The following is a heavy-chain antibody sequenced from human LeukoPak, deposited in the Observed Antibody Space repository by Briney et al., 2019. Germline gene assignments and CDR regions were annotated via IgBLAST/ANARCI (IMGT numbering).Heavy chain of an antibody. Sequence: SETLSLTCAVYGGSFSGYYWSWIRQPPGKGLEWIGEINHSGSTNYNPSLKSRVTISIDTSKNQFSLKLSSVTAADTAVYYCTRGRAYYDSTGYYYWGRGILVTVSS. V-gene: IGHV4-34*01. J-gene: IGHJ4*02. CDR1: GGSFSGYY. CDR2: INHSGST. D-gene: IGHD3-22*01. CDR3: TRGRAYYDSTGYYY.